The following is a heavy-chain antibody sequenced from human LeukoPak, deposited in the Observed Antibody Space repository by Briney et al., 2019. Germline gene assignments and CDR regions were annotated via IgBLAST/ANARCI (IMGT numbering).Heavy chain of an antibody. CDR3: AKDGPIAARPLGYYYYYMDV. V-gene: IGHV3-30*02. Sequence: GGSLRLSCAASGFTFSSYGMHWVRQAPGKGLEWVAVIWYGGSNKYYADSVKGRFTISRDNSKNTLYLQMNSLRAEDTAVYYCAKDGPIAARPLGYYYYYMDVWGKGTTVTVSS. CDR2: IWYGGSNK. CDR1: GFTFSSYG. J-gene: IGHJ6*03. D-gene: IGHD6-6*01.